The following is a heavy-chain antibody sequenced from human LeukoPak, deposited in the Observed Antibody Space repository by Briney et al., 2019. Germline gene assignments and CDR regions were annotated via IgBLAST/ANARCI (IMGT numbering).Heavy chain of an antibody. D-gene: IGHD2/OR15-2a*01. CDR3: AGHHPRNTVDF. J-gene: IGHJ4*02. CDR2: INHSGSS. V-gene: IGHV4-34*01. CDR1: GGSFSGYY. Sequence: SETLSLTCAVYGGSFSGYYWSWIRQPPGKGLEWIGEINHSGSSNYNPSLKSRVTISVDTSKNQFSLKLSSVTAADTAVYYCAGHHPRNTVDFWGQGTLVTVSS.